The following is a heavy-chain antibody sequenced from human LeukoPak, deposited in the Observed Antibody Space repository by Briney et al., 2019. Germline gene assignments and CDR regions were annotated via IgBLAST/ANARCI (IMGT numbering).Heavy chain of an antibody. Sequence: SETLSLTCTVSGDSISSYYWSWIRQPPPKGVEWSGYIYYSGSTTYNPSLKSRVTISVDTSKNQFSLRLSSVTAADTAVYYCARANYDFWSGYYRGLGWFDPWGQGTLVTVSS. CDR2: IYYSGST. V-gene: IGHV4-59*01. CDR1: GDSISSYY. J-gene: IGHJ5*02. D-gene: IGHD3-3*01. CDR3: ARANYDFWSGYYRGLGWFDP.